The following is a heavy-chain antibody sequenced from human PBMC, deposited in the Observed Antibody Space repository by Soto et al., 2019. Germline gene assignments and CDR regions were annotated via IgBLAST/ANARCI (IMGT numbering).Heavy chain of an antibody. V-gene: IGHV1-69*04. J-gene: IGHJ6*03. D-gene: IGHD2-2*01. CDR2: IIPILGIA. Sequence: ASVKVSCKASGGTFSSYTISWVRQAPGQGLEWMGRIIPILGIANYAQKFQGRVTITADKSTSTAYMELSSLRSEDTAVYYCARDYPKYQLPDYYYYYMDVWGKGTTVTVSS. CDR1: GGTFSSYT. CDR3: ARDYPKYQLPDYYYYYMDV.